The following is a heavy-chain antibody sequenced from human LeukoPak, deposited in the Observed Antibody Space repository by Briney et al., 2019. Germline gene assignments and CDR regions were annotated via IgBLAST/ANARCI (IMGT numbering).Heavy chain of an antibody. V-gene: IGHV1-46*01. CDR3: AKGYCTGASCYVLDS. D-gene: IGHD2-15*01. CDR1: GYDFTTNY. Sequence: ASVKVSCKASGYDFTTNYIHWVRQAPGQGLEWMGTINPSVGSTTYGQRFQGRVTMTRDTSTTTVYMDLSSLTSEDTAIYYCAKGYCTGASCYVLDSWGQGTLVTV. CDR2: INPSVGST. J-gene: IGHJ4*02.